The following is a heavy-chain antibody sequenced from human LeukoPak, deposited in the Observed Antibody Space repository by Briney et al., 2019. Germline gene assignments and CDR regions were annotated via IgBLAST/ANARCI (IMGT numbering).Heavy chain of an antibody. CDR2: IIPIFGTA. V-gene: IGHV1-69*13. Sequence: ASVKVSCKASGGTFSGYAISWVRQAPGQGLEWMGGIIPIFGTANYAQKFQGRVTITADESTSTAYMELSSLRSEDTAVYYCARVWFGESTYYFDYWGQGTLVTVSS. D-gene: IGHD3-10*01. CDR1: GGTFSGYA. J-gene: IGHJ4*02. CDR3: ARVWFGESTYYFDY.